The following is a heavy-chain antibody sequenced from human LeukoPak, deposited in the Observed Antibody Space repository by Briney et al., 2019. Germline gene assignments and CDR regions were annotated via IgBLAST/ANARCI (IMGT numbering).Heavy chain of an antibody. D-gene: IGHD3-10*01. CDR3: ARDRGSDTSQDEDIRGNWFDP. Sequence: SETLSLTCTVSGDSISSSGYYWGWIRQPPGKGLEWIGSIYYGGSTYYNPSLKSRVTISVDTSKNQFSLKLSSVTAADTAVYYCARDRGSDTSQDEDIRGNWFDPWGQGTLVTVSS. CDR1: GDSISSSGYY. V-gene: IGHV4-39*07. CDR2: IYYGGST. J-gene: IGHJ5*02.